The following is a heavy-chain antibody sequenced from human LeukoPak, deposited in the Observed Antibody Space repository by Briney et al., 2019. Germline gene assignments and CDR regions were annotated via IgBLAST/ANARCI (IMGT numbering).Heavy chain of an antibody. J-gene: IGHJ4*02. CDR3: ARGPRYNWNHVYFDY. CDR1: GYTFTGYY. Sequence: ASVKVSCKASGYTFTGYYMHWVRQAPGQGLEWMGWINPNSGGTNYAQKFQGRVTMTRDTSISTAYMELSRLRSDDTAVYYCARGPRYNWNHVYFDYWGQGTLVTVSS. D-gene: IGHD1-20*01. V-gene: IGHV1-2*02. CDR2: INPNSGGT.